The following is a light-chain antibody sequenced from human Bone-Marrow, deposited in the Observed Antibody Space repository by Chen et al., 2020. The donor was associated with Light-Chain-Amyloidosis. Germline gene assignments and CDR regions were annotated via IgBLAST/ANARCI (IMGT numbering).Light chain of an antibody. CDR3: CSYAGNSLV. CDR2: EGN. CDR1: SSDVGSYYL. V-gene: IGLV2-23*01. Sequence: QSALTQPASVSGSPGQAITLSCTGTSSDVGSYYLVSWYQQHPGKAPKLIVYEGNKRPSGVSNRFSGSKSGNTASLTISGLQAEDEADYYCCSYAGNSLVFGGGTKLTVL. J-gene: IGLJ2*01.